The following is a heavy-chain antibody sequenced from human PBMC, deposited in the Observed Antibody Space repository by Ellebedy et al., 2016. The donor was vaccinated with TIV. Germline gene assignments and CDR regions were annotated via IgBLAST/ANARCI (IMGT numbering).Heavy chain of an antibody. D-gene: IGHD6-13*01. V-gene: IGHV3-7*03. CDR3: ARLGVIEAAGASDY. J-gene: IGHJ4*02. Sequence: PGGSLRLSCAASGFTFSSYWMSWVRQAPGKGLEWVANIKQDGSEKYYVDSVKGRFTISRDNAKNSLYLQMNSLRAEDTAVYYCARLGVIEAAGASDYWGQGTLVTVSS. CDR1: GFTFSSYW. CDR2: IKQDGSEK.